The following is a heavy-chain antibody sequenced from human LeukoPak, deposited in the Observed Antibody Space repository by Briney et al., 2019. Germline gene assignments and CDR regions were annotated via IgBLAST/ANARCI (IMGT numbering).Heavy chain of an antibody. Sequence: ASVKVSCKASGYTFTNYDINWVRQATGQGLEWMGWMNPNSGNTGYAQKFQGRVTMIRNTSISAAYMELSSLRSEDTAVYYCARGRKVRGVNTFDYWGQGTLVTVSS. CDR3: ARGRKVRGVNTFDY. J-gene: IGHJ4*02. CDR1: GYTFTNYD. CDR2: MNPNSGNT. V-gene: IGHV1-8*01. D-gene: IGHD3-10*01.